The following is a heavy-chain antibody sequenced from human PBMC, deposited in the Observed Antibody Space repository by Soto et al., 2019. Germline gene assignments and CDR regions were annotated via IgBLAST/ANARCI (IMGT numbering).Heavy chain of an antibody. J-gene: IGHJ6*02. D-gene: IGHD6-13*01. CDR1: GFTFSSYS. CDR3: ANHEAADTFSDCYGMNL. V-gene: IGHV3-21*01. CDR2: ISTSSIYI. Sequence: EVQLVESGGGLVKPGGSLRLSCAASGFTFSSYSMNWVRQAPGKGLELVSSISTSSIYIYYADSVKGRFTISRDNAKNSLYLKINSLRAEDTAVYSYANHEAADTFSDCYGMNLWGQGTTVTVSS.